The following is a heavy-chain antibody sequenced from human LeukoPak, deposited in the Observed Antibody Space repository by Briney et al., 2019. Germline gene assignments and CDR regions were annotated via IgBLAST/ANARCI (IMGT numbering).Heavy chain of an antibody. Sequence: PSETLSLTRTVSGGSISSYYWSWIRQPPGKGLEWIGYIYYSGSTNYNPSLKSRVTISVDTSKNQFSLKLSSVTAADTAVYYCARAVRDSSSWYGREGNWFDPWGQGTLVTVSS. CDR1: GGSISSYY. CDR2: IYYSGST. V-gene: IGHV4-59*01. J-gene: IGHJ5*02. CDR3: ARAVRDSSSWYGREGNWFDP. D-gene: IGHD6-13*01.